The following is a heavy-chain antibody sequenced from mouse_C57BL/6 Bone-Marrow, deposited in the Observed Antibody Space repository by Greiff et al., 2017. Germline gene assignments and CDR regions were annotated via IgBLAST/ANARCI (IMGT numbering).Heavy chain of an antibody. V-gene: IGHV1-59*01. Sequence: VQLQQPGAELVRPGPSVKLSCKASGYTFTSYWMHWVKQRPGQGLEWIGVIDPSDSYTNYNQKFKGKATLTVDTSSRTAYMQLSSLTSEDSAVYYCASCSSLYYARDYWGQGTSVTVTA. CDR1: GYTFTSYW. CDR3: ASCSSLYYARDY. D-gene: IGHD1-1*01. CDR2: IDPSDSYT. J-gene: IGHJ4*01.